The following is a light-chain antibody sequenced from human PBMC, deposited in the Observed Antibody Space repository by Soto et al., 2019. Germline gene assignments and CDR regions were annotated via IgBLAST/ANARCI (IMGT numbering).Light chain of an antibody. CDR1: SSDVGGYNY. J-gene: IGLJ1*01. V-gene: IGLV2-14*01. Sequence: QSALTQRASVSGSPGQSITISCTGTSSDVGGYNYVSWYQQHPGKAPKLMISEVSNRPSGVSNRFSGSKSGNTASLTISGLQAEDEADYYCSSYTSISTYVFGTGTKLTVL. CDR3: SSYTSISTYV. CDR2: EVS.